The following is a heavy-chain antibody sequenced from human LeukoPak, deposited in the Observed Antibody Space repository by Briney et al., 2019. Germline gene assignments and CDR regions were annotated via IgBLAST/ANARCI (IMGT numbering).Heavy chain of an antibody. CDR1: GVTFSNYG. D-gene: IGHD5-12*01. CDR2: ISSNGNDK. J-gene: IGHJ4*02. V-gene: IGHV3-30*03. Sequence: QAGGGLRLSCAASGVTFSNYGMRWVRRAPGKGLEWVALISSNGNDKLYGDSVKGRFTISRDDSKSTLYLQMNSLRVEDTAVYYCTTKVIRGNSGDDYDDWGQGTLVTVSS. CDR3: TTKVIRGNSGDDYDD.